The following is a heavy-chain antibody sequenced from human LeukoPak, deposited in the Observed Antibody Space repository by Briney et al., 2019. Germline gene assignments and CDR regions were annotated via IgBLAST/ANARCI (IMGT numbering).Heavy chain of an antibody. Sequence: SETLSLTCTVSGGSINGYYWNWIRQPPGKGLEWIGYIYYTGSTNYNPSLKSRVTISVDTSKNQFPLKLSSVTATDTAVYYCARGGYASGWYLDYWGQGTLVTASS. CDR1: GGSINGYY. V-gene: IGHV4-59*01. CDR2: IYYTGST. CDR3: ARGGYASGWYLDY. J-gene: IGHJ4*02. D-gene: IGHD6-19*01.